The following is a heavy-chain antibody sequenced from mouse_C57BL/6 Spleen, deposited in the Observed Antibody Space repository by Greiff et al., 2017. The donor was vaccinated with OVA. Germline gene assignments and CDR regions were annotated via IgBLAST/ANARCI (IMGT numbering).Heavy chain of an antibody. V-gene: IGHV5-9-1*02. Sequence: EVKLVESGAGLVKPGGSLKLSCAASGFTFSSYAMSWVRQTPEKRLEWVAYISSGGDYIYYADTVKGRFTISRDNARNTLYLQMSSLKSEDTAMYYCTREDDYDTMDYWGQGTSVTVSS. J-gene: IGHJ4*01. D-gene: IGHD2-4*01. CDR2: ISSGGDYI. CDR1: GFTFSSYA. CDR3: TREDDYDTMDY.